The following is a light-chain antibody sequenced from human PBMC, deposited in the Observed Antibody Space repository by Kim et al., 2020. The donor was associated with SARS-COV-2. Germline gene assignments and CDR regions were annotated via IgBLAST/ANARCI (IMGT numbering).Light chain of an antibody. Sequence: VSPGQTASITCSGDKLGDKYACWYQQKPGQPPVLVIYQDTKRPSGIPERFSGSNSGNTATLTISGTQAMDEADYYCQAWDSSLWVFGGGTQLTVL. CDR1: KLGDKY. CDR3: QAWDSSLWV. J-gene: IGLJ3*02. V-gene: IGLV3-1*01. CDR2: QDT.